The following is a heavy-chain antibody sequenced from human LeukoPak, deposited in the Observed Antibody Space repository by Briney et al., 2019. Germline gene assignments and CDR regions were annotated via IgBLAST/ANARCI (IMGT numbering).Heavy chain of an antibody. D-gene: IGHD3-22*01. V-gene: IGHV4-59*01. CDR3: ARESDYYDSSGYFDY. Sequence: SETLSLTCAVYGGSFSGYYWSWIRQPPGKGLEWLAYISHSGSTNFNPSLKSRVTISVDTSMNQFSLKLSSVTAADTAVYYCARESDYYDSSGYFDYWGQGTLVTVSS. J-gene: IGHJ4*02. CDR2: ISHSGST. CDR1: GGSFSGYY.